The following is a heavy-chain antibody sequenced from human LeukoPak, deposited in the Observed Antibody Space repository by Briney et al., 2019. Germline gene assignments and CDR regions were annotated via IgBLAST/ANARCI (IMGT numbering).Heavy chain of an antibody. D-gene: IGHD5-18*01. CDR1: GFTFSSYA. Sequence: GGSLRLSCAASGFTFSSYAMTWVRQAPGKGLEWVSAISGSGGTTYYADSVRGRFTISRDNSKNTLYLQMNSLRADDTAVYYCARGLQEYTYGFDYWGQGTLVTVSS. CDR3: ARGLQEYTYGFDY. J-gene: IGHJ4*02. CDR2: ISGSGGTT. V-gene: IGHV3-23*01.